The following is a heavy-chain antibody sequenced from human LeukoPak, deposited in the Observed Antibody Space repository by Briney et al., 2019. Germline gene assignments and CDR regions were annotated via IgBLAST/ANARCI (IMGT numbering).Heavy chain of an antibody. Sequence: GGSLRLSCAASGFTFSSYWMSWVRQAPGKGLEWVANIKQDGREKYSVDSVKGRFTISRDNAKNSLYLQMNSLRAEDTAVYYCARRDIVVVPASILGAFDIWGQGTMVTVSS. V-gene: IGHV3-7*01. CDR3: ARRDIVVVPASILGAFDI. J-gene: IGHJ3*02. D-gene: IGHD2-2*02. CDR1: GFTFSSYW. CDR2: IKQDGREK.